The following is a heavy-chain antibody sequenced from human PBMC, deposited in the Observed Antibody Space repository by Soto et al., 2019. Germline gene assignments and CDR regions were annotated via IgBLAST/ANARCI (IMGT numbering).Heavy chain of an antibody. CDR3: ARARSGAVSSSVNGWFDP. CDR2: INHSGST. D-gene: IGHD2-8*01. V-gene: IGHV4-34*01. CDR1: GGSFSGYY. J-gene: IGHJ5*02. Sequence: KPSETLSLTCAVYGGSFSGYYWSWIRQPPGKGLEWIGEINHSGSTNYNPSLKSRVTISVDTSKNQFSLKLSSVTAADTAVYYCARARSGAVSSSVNGWFDPWGQGTLVTVSS.